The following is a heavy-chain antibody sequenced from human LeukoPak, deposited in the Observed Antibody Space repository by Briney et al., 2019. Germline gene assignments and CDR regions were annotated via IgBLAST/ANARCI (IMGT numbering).Heavy chain of an antibody. CDR2: LSKSGNT. V-gene: IGHV4-59*12. Sequence: PSETLSLTCTVSGGSISSYYWSWIRLPPGKGLEWIGYLSKSGNTNYSPSLKSRVTIFGDTSKNQFSLKLTSVTAADTAVYYCASTNDFSDYVGAWGQGTLVTVSS. CDR1: GGSISSYY. D-gene: IGHD4-11*01. J-gene: IGHJ5*02. CDR3: ASTNDFSDYVGA.